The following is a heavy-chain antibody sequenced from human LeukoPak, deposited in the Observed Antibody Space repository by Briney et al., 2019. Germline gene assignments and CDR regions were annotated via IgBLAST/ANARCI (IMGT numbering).Heavy chain of an antibody. V-gene: IGHV3-7*01. D-gene: IGHD3-10*01. CDR2: IKEDGSEK. Sequence: PGGSLRLSCAASGFTFSPYWMSWVRQAPGKGLEWVANIKEDGSEKYYVDSVKGRFTISRDNAKNSLYLQMNSLRAEDTAAYYCARDAVIYDYWGQGTLATVSS. J-gene: IGHJ4*02. CDR1: GFTFSPYW. CDR3: ARDAVIYDY.